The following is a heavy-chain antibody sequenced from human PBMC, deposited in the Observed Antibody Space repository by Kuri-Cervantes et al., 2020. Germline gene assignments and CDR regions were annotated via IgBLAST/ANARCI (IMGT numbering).Heavy chain of an antibody. D-gene: IGHD6-13*01. CDR1: GLTFRDFY. J-gene: IGHJ5*02. Sequence: GESLKIPFAAPGLTFRDFYMSWIRQAPGKGLEWVSYILSSGSTIYYAVSVKGRFTISRDNSENTLYLQMHCLRAEDTAVYYCARDRGQQLYQNWFDPWGQGTLVTVSS. CDR3: ARDRGQQLYQNWFDP. V-gene: IGHV3-11*04. CDR2: ILSSGSTI.